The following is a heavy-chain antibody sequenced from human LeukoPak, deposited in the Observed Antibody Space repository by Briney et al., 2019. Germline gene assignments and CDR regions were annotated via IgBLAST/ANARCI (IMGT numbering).Heavy chain of an antibody. CDR3: ARDREAYYGSGSSPLLDY. J-gene: IGHJ4*02. V-gene: IGHV1-18*04. Sequence: ASVKVSCKASGYTFTSYGISWVRQAPGQGLEWMGWISAYKGNTNYAQKLQGRVTMTTDTSTSTAYMELRSLRSDDTAVYYCARDREAYYGSGSSPLLDYWGQGTLVTVSS. CDR2: ISAYKGNT. CDR1: GYTFTSYG. D-gene: IGHD3-10*01.